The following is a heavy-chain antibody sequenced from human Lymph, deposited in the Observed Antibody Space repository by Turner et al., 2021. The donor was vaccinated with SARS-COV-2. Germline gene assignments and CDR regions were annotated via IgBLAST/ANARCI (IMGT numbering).Heavy chain of an antibody. CDR2: IRWDCGGT. CDR3: AKDPGYCSGGSCYSRTYFDF. V-gene: IGHV3-43*02. Sequence: EVQLVESGGGVVQPGGSLRLSCAASGFTFDDYAMHWVRQAPGKGLEWVSLIRWDCGGTYYADSVKGRFTISRDNSKNSLSLQMNSLRAEDTALYYCAKDPGYCSGGSCYSRTYFDFWGQGTLVTVSA. CDR1: GFTFDDYA. D-gene: IGHD2-15*01. J-gene: IGHJ4*02.